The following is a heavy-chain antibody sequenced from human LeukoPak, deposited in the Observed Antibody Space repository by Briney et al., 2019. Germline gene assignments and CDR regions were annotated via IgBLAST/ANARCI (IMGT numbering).Heavy chain of an antibody. CDR3: ARVASGTLDY. V-gene: IGHV3-53*01. J-gene: IGHJ4*02. CDR2: IYSGTNT. D-gene: IGHD6-25*01. CDR1: GFTVSSNY. Sequence: TGGSLRLSCAVSGFTVSSNYMSWVRQAPGKGLERVSVIYSGTNTYYADSVKGRFIISRDNPKNMLYLQMNSLRAEDTAVYYCARVASGTLDYWGQGTLVTVSS.